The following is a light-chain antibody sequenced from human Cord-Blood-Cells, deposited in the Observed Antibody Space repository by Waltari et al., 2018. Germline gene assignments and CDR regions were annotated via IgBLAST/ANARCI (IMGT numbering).Light chain of an antibody. CDR2: AAS. J-gene: IGKJ2*01. V-gene: IGKV1-39*01. CDR1: QTISSY. Sequence: DIQLTQSPSSLSAPVGARVTITCRASQTISSYLNWYQQKPGKAPKLLIYAASSLQSGVPSRFSGSGSGTDFTLTISSLQPEDFATYYGQQSYSTPYTFGQGTKLEIK. CDR3: QQSYSTPYT.